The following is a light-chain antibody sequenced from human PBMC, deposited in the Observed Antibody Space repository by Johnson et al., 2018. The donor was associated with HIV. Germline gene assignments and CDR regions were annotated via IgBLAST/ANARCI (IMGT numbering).Light chain of an antibody. CDR3: GTWDNSLSAHFV. CDR2: ENS. Sequence: QSVLTQPPSVSAAPGQKVTISCSGGSSNIGNNYVSWYQQLPRAAPKLLIYENSKRPSGIPDRFSGSKSGTSATLAITGLQTGDEADYYCGTWDNSLSAHFVFGSGTKITVL. V-gene: IGLV1-51*02. J-gene: IGLJ1*01. CDR1: SSNIGNNY.